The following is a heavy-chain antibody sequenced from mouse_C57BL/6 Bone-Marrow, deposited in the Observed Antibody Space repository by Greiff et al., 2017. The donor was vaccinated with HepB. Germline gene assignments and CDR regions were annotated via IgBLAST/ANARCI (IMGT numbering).Heavy chain of an antibody. CDR1: GFTFSSYT. CDR3: ARLYYDMTNGFAY. CDR2: VSGGGGNT. V-gene: IGHV5-9*01. D-gene: IGHD2-4*01. Sequence: EVQRVESGGGLVKPGGSLKISCAASGFTFSSYTMSWVRQTPEKRLEWVATVSGGGGNTYYPDSVKGRFTISRDNAKNTRYLQMSSLRSEDTALYYCARLYYDMTNGFAYWGQGRLVTVSA. J-gene: IGHJ3*01.